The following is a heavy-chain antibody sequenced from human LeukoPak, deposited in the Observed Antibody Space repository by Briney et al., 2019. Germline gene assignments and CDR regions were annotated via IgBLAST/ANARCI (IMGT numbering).Heavy chain of an antibody. CDR3: AKDSNYESNWFDP. Sequence: PGGSLRLSCAASGFTFSSYAMSWVRQGPGKGLEWVSAISGSGGSTYYADSVKGRFTISRDNSKNTLYLQMNSLRAEDTAVYNCAKDSNYESNWFDPWGQGTLVTVSS. CDR2: ISGSGGST. CDR1: GFTFSSYA. V-gene: IGHV3-23*01. J-gene: IGHJ5*02. D-gene: IGHD3-3*01.